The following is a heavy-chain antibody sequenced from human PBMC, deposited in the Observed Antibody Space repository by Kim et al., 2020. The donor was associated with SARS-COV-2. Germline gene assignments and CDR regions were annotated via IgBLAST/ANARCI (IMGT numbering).Heavy chain of an antibody. D-gene: IGHD4-17*01. V-gene: IGHV1-8*01. Sequence: FQGRVTMTRNTSISTAYMELSSLRSEDTAVYYCARGDDYAAPTAQNWFDPWGQGTLVTVSS. J-gene: IGHJ5*02. CDR3: ARGDDYAAPTAQNWFDP.